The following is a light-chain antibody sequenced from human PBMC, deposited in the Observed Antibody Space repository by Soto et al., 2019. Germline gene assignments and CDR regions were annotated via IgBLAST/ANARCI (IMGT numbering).Light chain of an antibody. Sequence: EIVLTQSPATLSLSPGERATLSCRASQSVSSYLAWYQQRPGQVPRLLIYDASGRATGIPARFSGSGSGTDFTLTISSLEPEDFAVYYCQQRRNWPLTFGGGTKVEIK. CDR2: DAS. CDR1: QSVSSY. CDR3: QQRRNWPLT. V-gene: IGKV3-11*01. J-gene: IGKJ4*01.